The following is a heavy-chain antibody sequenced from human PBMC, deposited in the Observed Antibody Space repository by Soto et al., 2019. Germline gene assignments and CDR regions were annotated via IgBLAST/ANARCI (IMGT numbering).Heavy chain of an antibody. CDR3: AGGDSGFDYGYYYSYMDI. D-gene: IGHD5-12*01. J-gene: IGHJ6*03. CDR2: IYYSGST. CDR1: GGSIRSYY. Sequence: SETLSLTCTVSGGSIRSYYWSWIRQPPGKGLEWIGYIYYSGSTNYNPSLKSRVTISVDTSKNQFSLKLFSETTADTAVYYCAGGDSGFDYGYYYSYMDIWRKGTTVTVSS. V-gene: IGHV4-59*01.